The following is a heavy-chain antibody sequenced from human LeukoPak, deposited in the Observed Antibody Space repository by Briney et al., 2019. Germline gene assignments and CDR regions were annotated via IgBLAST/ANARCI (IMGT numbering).Heavy chain of an antibody. CDR1: GGSISNYY. Sequence: SETLSLTCTVSGGSISNYYWSWIRQPPGKGLEWIAYIYYSGSTNYNPSLKSRVTISVDTSKNQFSLKLSSVTAADTAVYYCARSDGYGLVGIWGQGTMVTVSS. J-gene: IGHJ3*02. CDR3: ARSDGYGLVGI. D-gene: IGHD3-10*01. CDR2: IYYSGST. V-gene: IGHV4-59*12.